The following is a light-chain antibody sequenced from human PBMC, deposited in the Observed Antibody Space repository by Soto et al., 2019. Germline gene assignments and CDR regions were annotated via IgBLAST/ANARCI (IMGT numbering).Light chain of an antibody. CDR3: QQSYSTPLT. V-gene: IGKV1-39*01. Sequence: DIQMTQSPSSLSASVGDRVTITCRASQSISSYLNWYQQKPGKAPKLLIYAASSLQSGVPSRFSGSGSGTDFTLTISSLQPEDFETYYCQQSYSTPLTFGGGTRLEIK. CDR2: AAS. J-gene: IGKJ5*01. CDR1: QSISSY.